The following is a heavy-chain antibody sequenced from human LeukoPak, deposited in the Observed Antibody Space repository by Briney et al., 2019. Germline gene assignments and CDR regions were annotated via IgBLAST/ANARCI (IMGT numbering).Heavy chain of an antibody. V-gene: IGHV5-10-1*01. Sequence: GESLKISCKGSGYSFTSYWISWVRQMPRKGLEWMGRIDPSDSYTNYSPSFQGHVTISADKSISTAYPQWSSLKASDTAMYYCARRGIFANYGMDVWGKGTTVTVSS. CDR2: IDPSDSYT. CDR1: GYSFTSYW. D-gene: IGHD1-26*01. J-gene: IGHJ6*04. CDR3: ARRGIFANYGMDV.